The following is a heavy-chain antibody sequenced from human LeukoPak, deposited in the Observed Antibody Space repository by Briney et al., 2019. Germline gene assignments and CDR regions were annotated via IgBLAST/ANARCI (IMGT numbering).Heavy chain of an antibody. CDR1: GGFISSYY. CDR3: ARVRYCSSTSCYRYFDL. CDR2: IYYRGST. D-gene: IGHD2-2*01. Sequence: SETLSLTCTVSGGFISSYYWSWIRQPPGKGLEWIGYIYYRGSTNYNPSLKSRVTISVDTSKNQFSLKLSSVTAADTAVYYCARVRYCSSTSCYRYFDLWGRGTLVTVSS. J-gene: IGHJ2*01. V-gene: IGHV4-59*01.